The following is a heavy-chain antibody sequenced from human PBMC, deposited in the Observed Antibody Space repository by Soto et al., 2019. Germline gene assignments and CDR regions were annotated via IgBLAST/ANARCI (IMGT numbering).Heavy chain of an antibody. V-gene: IGHV3-30-3*01. Sequence: VRQAPGKGLEWVAVISYDGSNKYYADSVKGRFTISRDNSKNTLYLQMNSLRAEDTAVYYCARGELTQQLVPFLEPLYYYYGMDVWGQGTTVTVSS. CDR3: ARGELTQQLVPFLEPLYYYYGMDV. D-gene: IGHD6-13*01. CDR2: ISYDGSNK. J-gene: IGHJ6*02.